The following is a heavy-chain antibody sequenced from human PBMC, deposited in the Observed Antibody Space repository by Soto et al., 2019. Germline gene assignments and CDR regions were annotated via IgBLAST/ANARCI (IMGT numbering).Heavy chain of an antibody. Sequence: QITLKESGPTLVKPTQTLTLTCTFSGFSLSTSGVGVGWIRQPPGKALEWLALIYWDDDKRYSPSLKSRLTITXXHXKXQGVLTMTNMDPVDTATYYCAHRRGYSYGLSGGFDYWGQGTLVTVSS. CDR3: AHRRGYSYGLSGGFDY. CDR1: GFSLSTSGVG. D-gene: IGHD5-18*01. J-gene: IGHJ4*02. V-gene: IGHV2-5*02. CDR2: IYWDDDK.